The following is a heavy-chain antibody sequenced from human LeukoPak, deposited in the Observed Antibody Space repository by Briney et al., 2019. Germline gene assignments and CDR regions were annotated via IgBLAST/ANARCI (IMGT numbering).Heavy chain of an antibody. CDR1: GFTFSSYA. CDR2: ISGSSGTT. D-gene: IGHD6-13*01. CDR3: ARDGPIAAAGGAFDI. Sequence: GGSLRLSCAASGFTFSSYAMSWVRQAPGKGLEWVSAISGSSGTTYYADSVKGRFTISRDNAKNSLYLQMNSLRAEDTAVYYCARDGPIAAAGGAFDIWGQGTMVTVSS. V-gene: IGHV3-23*01. J-gene: IGHJ3*02.